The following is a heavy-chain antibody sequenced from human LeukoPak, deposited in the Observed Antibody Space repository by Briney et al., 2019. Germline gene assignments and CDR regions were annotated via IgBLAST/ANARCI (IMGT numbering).Heavy chain of an antibody. V-gene: IGHV3-23*01. CDR1: GFTFSSYA. J-gene: IGHJ4*02. CDR2: ISGSGGST. Sequence: GGSLRLSCAASGFTFSSYAMSWVRQAPGKGLEWVSAISGSGGSTYYADSVKGRFTISRDNAKNSLYLHMNSLRAEDTAVYYCARADFNTYGVFDYWGQGTLVTVSS. D-gene: IGHD5-18*01. CDR3: ARADFNTYGVFDY.